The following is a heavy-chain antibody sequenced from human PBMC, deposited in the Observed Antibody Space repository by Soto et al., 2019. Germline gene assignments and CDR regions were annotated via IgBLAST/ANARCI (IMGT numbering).Heavy chain of an antibody. D-gene: IGHD2-2*02. CDR2: INAGNGNT. V-gene: IGHV1-3*01. J-gene: IGHJ3*02. CDR3: ARESQNIVVVPAAIFAFDI. Sequence: ASVKVSCKASGYTFTSYAMHWVRQAPGQRLEWMGWINAGNGNTNYAQKFQGWVTMTRDTSISTAYMELSSLRSDDTAVYYCARESQNIVVVPAAIFAFDIWGQGTMVTVSS. CDR1: GYTFTSYA.